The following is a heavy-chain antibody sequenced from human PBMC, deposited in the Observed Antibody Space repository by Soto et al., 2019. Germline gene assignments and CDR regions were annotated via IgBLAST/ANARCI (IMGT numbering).Heavy chain of an antibody. Sequence: QLQLQESGSGLVKPSQTLSLTCAVSGGSISSGGYSWSWIRQPPGKGLEWIGYIYHSGSTYYNPSRKSRVTLSVDRSKNQFSLKLSSVTAADTAVYYCARAGGLGAVAVDYWGQGTLVTVSS. CDR3: ARAGGLGAVAVDY. V-gene: IGHV4-30-2*01. J-gene: IGHJ4*02. D-gene: IGHD6-19*01. CDR1: GGSISSGGYS. CDR2: IYHSGST.